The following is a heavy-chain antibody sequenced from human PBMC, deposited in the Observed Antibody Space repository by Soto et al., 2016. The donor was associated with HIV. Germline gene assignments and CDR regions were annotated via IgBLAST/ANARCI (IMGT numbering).Heavy chain of an antibody. J-gene: IGHJ5*02. CDR1: GDTFSSYG. V-gene: IGHV1-18*01. Sequence: QVQLVQSGAEVKKPGSSVTVSCKASGDTFSSYGFNWVRQAPGQGLEWMGWISAYNGNTNYAQKLQGRVTMTTDTSTSTAYMELRSLRSDDTAVYYCASMVRGVIPVYWFDPWGQGTLVTVSS. D-gene: IGHD3-10*01. CDR2: ISAYNGNT. CDR3: ASMVRGVIPVYWFDP.